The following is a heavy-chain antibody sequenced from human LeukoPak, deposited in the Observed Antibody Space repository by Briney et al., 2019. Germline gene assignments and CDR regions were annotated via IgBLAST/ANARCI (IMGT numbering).Heavy chain of an antibody. V-gene: IGHV1-8*01. CDR1: GYTFTSYD. CDR2: MNPNSGNT. Sequence: GASVKVSCKASGYTFTSYDINWVRQATGQGLEWMGWMNPNSGNTGYAQKFQGRVTMTRNTSISTAYMELSSLRFEDTAVYYCARGDSSSGYFDYWGQGTLVTVSS. D-gene: IGHD6-6*01. J-gene: IGHJ4*02. CDR3: ARGDSSSGYFDY.